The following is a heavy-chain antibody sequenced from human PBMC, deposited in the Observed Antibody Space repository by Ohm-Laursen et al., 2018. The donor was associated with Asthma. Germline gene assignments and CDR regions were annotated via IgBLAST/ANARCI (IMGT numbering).Heavy chain of an antibody. Sequence: TLSLTCTVSGGSISSTSYYWGWIRQPPGKGLEWVGSVYYSGSAYYNPSLKSRVTISVDRSKNQFSLKLSSVTAADTAVYYCARSTYYYDSSGYYVWFDPWGQGTLVTVSS. J-gene: IGHJ5*02. CDR2: VYYSGSA. V-gene: IGHV4-39*07. CDR3: ARSTYYYDSSGYYVWFDP. D-gene: IGHD3-22*01. CDR1: GGSISSTSYY.